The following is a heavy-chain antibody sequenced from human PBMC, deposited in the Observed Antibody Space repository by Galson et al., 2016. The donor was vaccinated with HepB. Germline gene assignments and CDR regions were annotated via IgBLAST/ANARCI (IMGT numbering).Heavy chain of an antibody. CDR1: GDSISSTSDY. CDR2: VYYLETS. J-gene: IGHJ4*02. Sequence: SETLSLTCTVSGDSISSTSDYCGWIRQSPGKGLEWIGSVYYLETSYYNPSLKGRVTISVDTSKNHFSLKMTSVTAADTAVYHCAGQGRSHFDCWGQGTLVSVSS. V-gene: IGHV4-39*01. CDR3: AGQGRSHFDC. D-gene: IGHD3-10*01.